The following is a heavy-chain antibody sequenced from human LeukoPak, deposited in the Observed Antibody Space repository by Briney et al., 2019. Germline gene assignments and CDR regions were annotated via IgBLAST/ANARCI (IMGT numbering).Heavy chain of an antibody. Sequence: GGSLRLSCAASGFTFSSYWVHWVRQAPGKGLVWVSRIKSDGSTNYADSVMGRFTISRDNAKNTVSLQMNSLRAEDTGVYYCARAPSEIGGYYPEYFRHWGQGTLVTVSS. J-gene: IGHJ1*01. CDR1: GFTFSSYW. CDR3: ARAPSEIGGYYPEYFRH. V-gene: IGHV3-74*01. CDR2: IKSDGST. D-gene: IGHD3-22*01.